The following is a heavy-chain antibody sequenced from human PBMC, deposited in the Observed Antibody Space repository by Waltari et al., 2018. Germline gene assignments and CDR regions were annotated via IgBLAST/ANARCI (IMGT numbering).Heavy chain of an antibody. CDR1: GFTFSTYW. Sequence: EVQLVESGGGLVQPGGSLRLSCAASGFTFSTYWIHWVRQAPGKGLVWVSRINTDGSSTSYADSVKGRFTVSRDNAKNMLYLQMNSLRAEDTAVYYCARGGSSGYSFGFYRGQGSLVTVSS. D-gene: IGHD5-18*01. V-gene: IGHV3-74*01. CDR3: ARGGSSGYSFGFY. CDR2: INTDGSST. J-gene: IGHJ4*02.